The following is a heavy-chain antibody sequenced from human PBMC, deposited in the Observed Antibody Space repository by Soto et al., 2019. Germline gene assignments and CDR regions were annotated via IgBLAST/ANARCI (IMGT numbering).Heavy chain of an antibody. CDR3: GRAGRRDGNSSPGRFDT. D-gene: IGHD1-26*01. Sequence: SETLSLTCAVSGGSISSSNWWSWVRQPPGKGLEWIGEIYHSGSTNYNPSLKSRVTISVDTPKNYFSLKLSSVTAADTAVYFCGRAGRRDGNSSPGRFDTWGQGILVTVSS. V-gene: IGHV4-4*02. CDR1: GGSISSSNW. J-gene: IGHJ5*02. CDR2: IYHSGST.